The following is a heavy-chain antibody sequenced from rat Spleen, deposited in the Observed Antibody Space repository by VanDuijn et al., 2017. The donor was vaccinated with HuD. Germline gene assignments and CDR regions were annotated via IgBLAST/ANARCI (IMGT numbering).Heavy chain of an antibody. V-gene: IGHV5-25*01. CDR2: ISPSGGST. J-gene: IGHJ2*01. Sequence: EVQLVESGGGLVQPGRSLKLSCAASGFTFSNYDMAWVRQAPTKGLEWVASISPSGGSTYYRDSVKGRFTVSRDNAKSTLYLQMDSLRSEDTATYYCARQLLLQWCFDYWGQGVMVTVSS. CDR1: GFTFSNYD. D-gene: IGHD1-1*01. CDR3: ARQLLLQWCFDY.